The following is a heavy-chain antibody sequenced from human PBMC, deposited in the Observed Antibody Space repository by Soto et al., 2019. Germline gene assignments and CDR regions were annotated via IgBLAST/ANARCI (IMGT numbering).Heavy chain of an antibody. CDR2: IYYSGST. CDR3: AREGEGPEYYFDY. CDR1: GGSISSYY. Sequence: QVQLQESGPGLVKPSETLSLTCTVSGGSISSYYWSWIRQPPGKGLEWIGYIYYSGSTNYNPSLKSRGTISVDTSKNQFSLKLSSVTAADTAVYYCAREGEGPEYYFDYWGQGTLVTVSS. V-gene: IGHV4-59*01. J-gene: IGHJ4*02.